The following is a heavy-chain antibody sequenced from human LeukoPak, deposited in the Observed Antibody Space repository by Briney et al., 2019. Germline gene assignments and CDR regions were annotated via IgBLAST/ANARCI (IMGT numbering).Heavy chain of an antibody. Sequence: GGSLSLTCTAAGFGFSGNAMAWVRQAPGKGLEWVSGFGGASDTYYADSVKGRFTISRDNPKNPLYLQMNTLTAEDTALYYCAKDIYRWAFDYWGQGALVTVSP. CDR1: GFGFSGNA. CDR3: AKDIYRWAFDY. J-gene: IGHJ4*02. D-gene: IGHD5-12*01. V-gene: IGHV3-23*01. CDR2: FGGASDT.